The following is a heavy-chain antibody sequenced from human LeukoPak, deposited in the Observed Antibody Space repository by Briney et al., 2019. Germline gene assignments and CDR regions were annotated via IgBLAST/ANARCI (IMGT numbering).Heavy chain of an antibody. CDR3: ARYSIAAAGTGAFDI. CDR1: GYTFTGYY. D-gene: IGHD6-13*01. J-gene: IGHJ3*02. CDR2: INPNSGGT. Sequence: ASVKVSCKASGYTFTGYYMHWVRQAPGQGLEWMGWINPNSGGTNYAQKFQGWVTMTRDTSISTAYMELSRLRSDDTAVYYCARYSIAAAGTGAFDIWGQGTMVTVSS. V-gene: IGHV1-2*04.